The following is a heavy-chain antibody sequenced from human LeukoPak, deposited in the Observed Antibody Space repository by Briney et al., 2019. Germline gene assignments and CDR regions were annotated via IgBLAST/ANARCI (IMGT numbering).Heavy chain of an antibody. CDR2: IYYSGST. V-gene: IGHV4-39*01. J-gene: IGHJ4*02. Sequence: SETLSLTCTVSGGSISSTCYYWVWVRQPPGQGLEWIGSIYYSGSTHYSPSLKSRVTISVDTSKNQFSLRLSSVTAADTAVYYCARHSRNTFGVVVVPYYFDYWGQGTLVTVSS. CDR1: GGSISSTCYY. D-gene: IGHD3-16*02. CDR3: ARHSRNTFGVVVVPYYFDY.